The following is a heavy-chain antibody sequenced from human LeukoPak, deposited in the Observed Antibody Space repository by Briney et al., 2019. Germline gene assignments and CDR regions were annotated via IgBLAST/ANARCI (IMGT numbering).Heavy chain of an antibody. J-gene: IGHJ4*02. D-gene: IGHD3-9*01. CDR3: ARDPLRYLRVGHYDY. CDR2: IDYDSSHI. Sequence: GGSLRLSCAASGFTFSNSAMNWVRQVPGKGLEWVSSIDYDSSHIYYAASVWGRFTISRDNAGNSVYLQMNSLRVEDTAVYYCARDPLRYLRVGHYDYWGQGTLVAVSS. V-gene: IGHV3-21*01. CDR1: GFTFSNSA.